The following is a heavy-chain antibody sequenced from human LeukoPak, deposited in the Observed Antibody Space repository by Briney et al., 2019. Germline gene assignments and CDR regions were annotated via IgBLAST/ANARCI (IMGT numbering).Heavy chain of an antibody. CDR2: ISPDSGDT. V-gene: IGHV1-2*02. Sequence: ASVKVSCKASGYTFTSYDINWVRQATGQGLEWMGWISPDSGDTKYAQKFQGRVTMTRDTSISTAYMDLTRLRSDDTAVYYCARDSYDPYYFDYWGQGTLVTVSS. J-gene: IGHJ4*02. CDR3: ARDSYDPYYFDY. CDR1: GYTFTSYD. D-gene: IGHD3-3*01.